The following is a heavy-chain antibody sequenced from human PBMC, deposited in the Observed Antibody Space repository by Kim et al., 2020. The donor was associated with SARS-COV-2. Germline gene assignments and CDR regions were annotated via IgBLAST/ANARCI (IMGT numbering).Heavy chain of an antibody. V-gene: IGHV1-46*01. J-gene: IGHJ6*02. CDR3: ARNPQYSSGWYGMDV. Sequence: RQFPGRVTITRDTSTSTVYMELSSLRSEDTAVYYCARNPQYSSGWYGMDVWGQGTTVTVSS. D-gene: IGHD6-19*01.